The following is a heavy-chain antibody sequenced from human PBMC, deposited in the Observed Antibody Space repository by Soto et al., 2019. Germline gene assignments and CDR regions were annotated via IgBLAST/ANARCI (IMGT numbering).Heavy chain of an antibody. D-gene: IGHD6-19*01. V-gene: IGHV3-23*01. CDR1: GLTFSNFA. Sequence: GGSLRLSCAASGLTFSNFAMNWVRQAPGKGLEWVSNISDSGGSTYYADSVKGRFTISRDNSKNTLYLQMNSLRGRDTAIYYCVKEGSGWYSRGCFDFWGRGTMVTASS. CDR2: ISDSGGST. J-gene: IGHJ3*01. CDR3: VKEGSGWYSRGCFDF.